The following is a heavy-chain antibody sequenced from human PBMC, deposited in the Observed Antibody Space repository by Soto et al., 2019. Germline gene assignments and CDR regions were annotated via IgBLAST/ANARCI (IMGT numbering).Heavy chain of an antibody. J-gene: IGHJ3*02. CDR1: EHSFTSSR. CDR2: IYPGDSDT. CDR3: ARSVIKFGGVSAFDI. V-gene: IGHV5-51*01. Sequence: XESLKVTWQSSEHSFTSSRIGLVRQMPGKGLEWMGIIYPGDSDTRYSPSFQGQVTISADKSISTAYLQWSSLKASDTAMYYCARSVIKFGGVSAFDIWGQGTMVTVSS. D-gene: IGHD3-16*01.